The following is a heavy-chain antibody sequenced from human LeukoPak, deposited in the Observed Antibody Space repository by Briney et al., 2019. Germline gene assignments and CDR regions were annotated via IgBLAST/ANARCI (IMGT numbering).Heavy chain of an antibody. D-gene: IGHD2-2*01. CDR2: IRSKAYGGTT. V-gene: IGHV3-49*03. CDR3: TRGIPAAIPRYYFDY. Sequence: PGRSLGLSCTASGFTFGDYAMSWFRQAPGKGLEWVGFIRSKAYGGTTEYAASVKGRFTISRDDSKSIAYLQMNSLKTEDTAVYYCTRGIPAAIPRYYFDYWGQGTLVTVSS. J-gene: IGHJ4*02. CDR1: GFTFGDYA.